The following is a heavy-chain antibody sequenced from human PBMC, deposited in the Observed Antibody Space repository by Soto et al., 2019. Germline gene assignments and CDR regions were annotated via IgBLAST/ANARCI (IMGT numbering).Heavy chain of an antibody. V-gene: IGHV5-51*01. Sequence: PGESLKISCKGIGYSFTNYYIAWVRQMPGKGLEWMGSFYPDDSDTRYSPSFQGQVTFSADKSIDTAFLQWSSLKASDTAMYYCARHPFAARIGVTTHSYGMDFRGKGTMVTVSS. CDR1: GYSFTNYY. CDR3: ARHPFAARIGVTTHSYGMDF. CDR2: FYPDDSDT. D-gene: IGHD1-26*01. J-gene: IGHJ6*04.